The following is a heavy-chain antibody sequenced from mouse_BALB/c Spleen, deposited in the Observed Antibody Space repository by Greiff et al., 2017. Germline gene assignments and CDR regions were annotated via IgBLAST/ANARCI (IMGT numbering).Heavy chain of an antibody. V-gene: IGHV1-15*01. CDR2: IDPENGGT. D-gene: IGHD2-12*01. CDR3: TRRRGFTTWIAY. Sequence: VQLQESGAELVRPGASVTLSCKASGYTFTDYEMHWVKQTPVHGLEWIGAIDPENGGTAYNQKFKGKATLTADKSSSTAHMELRSLTSEDSAVYYCTRRRGFTTWIAYWGQGTLVTVSA. J-gene: IGHJ3*01. CDR1: GYTFTDYE.